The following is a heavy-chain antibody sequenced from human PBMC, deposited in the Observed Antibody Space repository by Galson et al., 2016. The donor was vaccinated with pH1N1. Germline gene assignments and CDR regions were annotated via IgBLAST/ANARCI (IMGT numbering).Heavy chain of an antibody. Sequence: SVKVSCKASGYTFTDHEINWVRQGTGQGLEWMGRMNPNNDNTGYAQKLQGRVTMTRNNSISTAYMQLNSLRPEDTAVYYCARGGYCSGGSCYDVFDYWGQGTLVTVS. CDR1: GYTFTDHE. D-gene: IGHD2-15*01. V-gene: IGHV1-8*01. CDR2: MNPNNDNT. CDR3: ARGGYCSGGSCYDVFDY. J-gene: IGHJ4*02.